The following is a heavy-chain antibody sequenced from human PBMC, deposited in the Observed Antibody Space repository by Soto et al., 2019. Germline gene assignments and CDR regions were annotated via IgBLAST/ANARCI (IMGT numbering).Heavy chain of an antibody. V-gene: IGHV4-59*01. CDR3: ARDGGMTTVGANHWFDP. CDR2: IYYSGST. Sequence: PSETLSLTCTVSGGSISSYYWSWIRQPPGKGLEWVGYIYYSGSTNYNPSLKSRVTISVDTSKNQFSLKLSSVTAADTAVYYCARDGGMTTVGANHWFDPWGQGTLVTVSS. J-gene: IGHJ5*02. D-gene: IGHD4-4*01. CDR1: GGSISSYY.